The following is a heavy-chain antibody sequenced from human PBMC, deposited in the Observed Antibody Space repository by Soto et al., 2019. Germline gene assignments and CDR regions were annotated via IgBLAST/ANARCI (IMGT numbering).Heavy chain of an antibody. J-gene: IGHJ6*02. CDR3: ARLAQRGYSGYDPYYYYGMDV. V-gene: IGHV5-51*01. D-gene: IGHD5-12*01. CDR1: GYSFTSYW. CDR2: IYPGDPDT. Sequence: RGESLKISCKGSGYSFTSYWIGWVRQMPGKGLEWMGIIYPGDPDTRYSPSFQGQVTISADKSISTAYLQWSSLKASDTAMYYCARLAQRGYSGYDPYYYYGMDVWGQGTTVTVSS.